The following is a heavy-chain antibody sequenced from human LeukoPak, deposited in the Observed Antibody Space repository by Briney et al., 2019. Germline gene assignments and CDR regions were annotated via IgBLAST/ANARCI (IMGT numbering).Heavy chain of an antibody. J-gene: IGHJ6*03. V-gene: IGHV3-21*01. CDR2: ISSSSSYI. Sequence: KPGGSLRLSCAASGFTFSSYSMNWVRQAPGKGLEWVSSISSSSSYIYYADSVKGRFTISRDNARNSLYLQMNSLRAEDTAVYYCARDQDFWSGILQVHYYYMDVWGKGTTVTVSS. CDR1: GFTFSSYS. D-gene: IGHD3-3*01. CDR3: ARDQDFWSGILQVHYYYMDV.